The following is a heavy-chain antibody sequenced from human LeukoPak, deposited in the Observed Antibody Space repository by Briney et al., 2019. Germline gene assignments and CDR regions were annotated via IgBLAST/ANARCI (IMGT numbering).Heavy chain of an antibody. J-gene: IGHJ6*03. CDR2: IKSKTDGGTT. Sequence: GGSLRLSCAASGFTFSNAWMSWVRQAPGKGLEWVGRIKSKTDGGTTDYAAPVKGRFAISRDDSKNTLYLQMNSLKTEDTAVYYCTTVGIQLWFYYYYYMDVWGKGTTVTVSS. CDR3: TTVGIQLWFYYYYYMDV. D-gene: IGHD5-18*01. CDR1: GFTFSNAW. V-gene: IGHV3-15*01.